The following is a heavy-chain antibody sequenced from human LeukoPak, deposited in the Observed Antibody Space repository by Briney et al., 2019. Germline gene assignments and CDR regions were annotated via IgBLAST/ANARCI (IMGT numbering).Heavy chain of an antibody. J-gene: IGHJ5*02. Sequence: PSETLSLTCAVSGGSISSGGYSWSWIRQPPGKGLEWIGYIYHSGSTYYNPSLKSRVTISEDRSKNQFSLKLSSVTAADTAVYYCARATNWFDPWGQGTLVTVSS. V-gene: IGHV4-30-2*01. CDR1: GGSISSGGYS. CDR2: IYHSGST. CDR3: ARATNWFDP.